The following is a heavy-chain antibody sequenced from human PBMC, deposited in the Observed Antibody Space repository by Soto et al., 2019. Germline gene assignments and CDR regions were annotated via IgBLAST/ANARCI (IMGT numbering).Heavy chain of an antibody. CDR3: AGSEDYYYYGMDV. CDR2: IYYSGST. D-gene: IGHD6-19*01. Sequence: SETLSLTCTFSVVSISSSSYYCGWIRQPPGKGLEWIGSIYYSGSTYYNPSLKSRVTISVDTSKNQFSLKLSSVTAADTAVYYCAGSEDYYYYGMDVWGQGTTVTVSS. J-gene: IGHJ6*02. V-gene: IGHV4-39*07. CDR1: VVSISSSSYY.